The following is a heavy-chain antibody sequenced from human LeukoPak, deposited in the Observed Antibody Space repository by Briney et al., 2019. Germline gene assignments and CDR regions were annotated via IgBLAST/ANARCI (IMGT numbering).Heavy chain of an antibody. Sequence: GGSLRLSCAASGFTFDDYAMHWVRQAPGKGLEWVSGISWNSGSIGYADSVKGRFTISRDNAKNSLYLQMNSLRAEDTALYYCASSMVRDLLWGNWFDPWGQGTLVTVSS. CDR2: ISWNSGSI. D-gene: IGHD3-10*01. V-gene: IGHV3-9*01. CDR1: GFTFDDYA. CDR3: ASSMVRDLLWGNWFDP. J-gene: IGHJ5*02.